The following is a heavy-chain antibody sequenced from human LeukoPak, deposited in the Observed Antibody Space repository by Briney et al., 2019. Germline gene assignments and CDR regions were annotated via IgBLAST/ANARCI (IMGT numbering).Heavy chain of an antibody. D-gene: IGHD3-10*01. CDR2: VSGSGGST. CDR1: GFTFSNYA. J-gene: IGHJ5*02. V-gene: IGHV3-23*01. CDR3: AKLIEEGSGSYYQRGGNWFDP. Sequence: PGGSLRLSRAASGFTFSNYAMNWVRQAPGKGLEWVSTVSGSGGSTYYADSVKGRFTISRDNSKNTLYLQMNSLRAEDTAVYYCAKLIEEGSGSYYQRGGNWFDPWGQGTLVTVSS.